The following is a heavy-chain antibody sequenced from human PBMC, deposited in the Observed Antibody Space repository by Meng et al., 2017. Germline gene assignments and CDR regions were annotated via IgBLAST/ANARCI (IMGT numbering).Heavy chain of an antibody. CDR1: GFTFSDYY. Sequence: VQVVEVGRGFGKPGWSLTLCCASCGFTFSDYYMSWIRQAPGKGLEWVSYISSSGSTIYYADSVKGRFTISRDNAKNSLYLQMNSLRAEDTAVYYCARASVGVYFDLWGRGTLVTVSS. D-gene: IGHD2-15*01. J-gene: IGHJ2*01. CDR3: ARASVGVYFDL. CDR2: ISSSGSTI. V-gene: IGHV3-11*01.